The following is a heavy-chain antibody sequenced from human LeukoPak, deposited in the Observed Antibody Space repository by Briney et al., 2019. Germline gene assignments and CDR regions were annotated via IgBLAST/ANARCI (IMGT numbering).Heavy chain of an antibody. CDR3: ARASGPFDF. Sequence: PGGSLRLTCAASGLTVSSSDMGWVRQAPGKGLEWVSVIYSGGSTYYADSMKGRFTLSRDNSKNTLYLQMNSLRAEDTAVYSCARASGPFDFWGQGTLVTVSS. J-gene: IGHJ4*02. V-gene: IGHV3-53*01. D-gene: IGHD3-10*01. CDR1: GLTVSSSD. CDR2: IYSGGST.